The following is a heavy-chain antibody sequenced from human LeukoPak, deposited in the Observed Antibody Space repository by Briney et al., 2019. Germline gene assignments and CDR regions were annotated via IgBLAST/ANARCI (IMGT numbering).Heavy chain of an antibody. J-gene: IGHJ4*02. CDR2: MNPKRDGT. CDR3: ARARWPTIQSHFDY. V-gene: IGHV1-2*06. CDR1: GGTFSSYA. Sequence: ASVKVCCKASGGTFSSYAISWVRQAPGQGLEWMGRMNPKRDGTNYAQQYQGRVTMTRDTSIGTAYMELSGLRSDDTAVYYCARARWPTIQSHFDYWGQGTLVTVSS. D-gene: IGHD5-24*01.